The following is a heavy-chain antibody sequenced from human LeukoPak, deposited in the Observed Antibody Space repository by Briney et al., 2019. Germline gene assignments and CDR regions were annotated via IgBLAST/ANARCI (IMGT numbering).Heavy chain of an antibody. D-gene: IGHD1-26*01. J-gene: IGHJ4*02. CDR2: ISSSSSYI. V-gene: IGHV3-21*01. CDR3: ARDQVGATTGFDY. Sequence: GGSLRLSCAASGFTFSSYSMNWVRQAPEKGLEWVSSISSSSSYIYYADSVKGRFTISRDNAKNSLYLQMNSLRAEDTAVYYCARDQVGATTGFDYWGQGTLVTVSS. CDR1: GFTFSSYS.